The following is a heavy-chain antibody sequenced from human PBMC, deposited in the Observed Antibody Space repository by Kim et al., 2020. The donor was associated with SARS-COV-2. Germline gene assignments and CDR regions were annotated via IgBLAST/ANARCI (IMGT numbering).Heavy chain of an antibody. V-gene: IGHV4-34*01. J-gene: IGHJ3*02. Sequence: SETLSLTCAVYGGSFSGYYWSWIRQPPGKGLEWIGEINHSGSTNYNPSLKSRVTISVDTSKNQFSLKLSSVTAADTAVYYCARRRAFDILGQGTMVTVSS. CDR3: ARRRAFDI. CDR2: INHSGST. CDR1: GGSFSGYY.